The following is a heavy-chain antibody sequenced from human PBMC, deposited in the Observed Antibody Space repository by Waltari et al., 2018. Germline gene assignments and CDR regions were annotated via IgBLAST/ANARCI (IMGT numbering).Heavy chain of an antibody. CDR3: ARVGVDNWNLYYYYYYMDV. CDR1: GGNFSSYA. V-gene: IGHV1-69*10. D-gene: IGHD1-1*01. CDR2: IIPILGIA. Sequence: QLQLVQSGAEVKKPGSSGTCSCKTSGGNFSSYALSCCRQAPGQGLEWMGGIIPILGIANYAQKFQGRVTITADKSTSTAYMELSSLRSEDTAVYYCARVGVDNWNLYYYYYYMDVWGKGTTVTVSS. J-gene: IGHJ6*03.